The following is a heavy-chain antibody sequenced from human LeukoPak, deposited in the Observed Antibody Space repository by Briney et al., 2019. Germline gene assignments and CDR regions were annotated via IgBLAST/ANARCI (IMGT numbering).Heavy chain of an antibody. CDR1: GGSISSGGYY. CDR2: IYHSGST. D-gene: IGHD2-2*02. CDR3: ARERGYCSSTSCYMAFDI. Sequence: SETLSLTCTVSGGSISSGGYYWSWIRQPPGKGLEWIGYIYHSGSTNYNPSLKSRVTISVDTSKNQFSLKLSSVTAADTAVYYCARERGYCSSTSCYMAFDIWGQGTMVTVSS. V-gene: IGHV4-61*08. J-gene: IGHJ3*02.